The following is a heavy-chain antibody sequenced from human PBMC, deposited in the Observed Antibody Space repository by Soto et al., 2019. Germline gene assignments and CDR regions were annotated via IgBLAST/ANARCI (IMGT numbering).Heavy chain of an antibody. Sequence: EVQLVESGGGLIQPGGSLRLSCAASGFTVSSNYMNWVRQAPGKGLEWVSVIYSGGNVYYADSVKGRFTISRDNSKNTLYLQMNGLRGEDTAVYYCASPKVTSSWSSDYWGQGTLVTVSS. D-gene: IGHD6-13*01. CDR2: IYSGGNV. CDR1: GFTVSSNY. V-gene: IGHV3-53*02. CDR3: ASPKVTSSWSSDY. J-gene: IGHJ4*02.